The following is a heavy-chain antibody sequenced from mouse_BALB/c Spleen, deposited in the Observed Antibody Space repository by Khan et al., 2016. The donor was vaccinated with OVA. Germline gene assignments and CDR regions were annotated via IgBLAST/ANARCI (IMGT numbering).Heavy chain of an antibody. CDR1: GFSLTSYG. V-gene: IGHV2-6-1*01. CDR2: IWSDGRT. J-gene: IGHJ1*01. D-gene: IGHD2-1*01. Sequence: QVQLKESGPGLVAPSQSLSITCTISGFSLTSYGVHWVRQPPGKGLEWLVVIWSDGRTTYNSALKSRLSISKDNSKSQVFLKMNSLQTEDTAMYYCARHGYCGNSGPYFNVWGAGTTITVST. CDR3: ARHGYCGNSGPYFNV.